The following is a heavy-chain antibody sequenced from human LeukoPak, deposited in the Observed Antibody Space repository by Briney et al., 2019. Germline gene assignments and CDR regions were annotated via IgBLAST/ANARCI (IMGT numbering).Heavy chain of an antibody. V-gene: IGHV3-9*01. CDR3: ARPIERNFRGTDY. Sequence: PGGSLRLSCAASGFTFDDYAMHWVRQAPGKGLEWVSGISWNSGSIGYADSVKGRFTISRDNAKNSLYLQMNGLRAEDTAVYYCARPIERNFRGTDYWGQGTLVTVSS. CDR2: ISWNSGSI. D-gene: IGHD1-14*01. CDR1: GFTFDDYA. J-gene: IGHJ4*02.